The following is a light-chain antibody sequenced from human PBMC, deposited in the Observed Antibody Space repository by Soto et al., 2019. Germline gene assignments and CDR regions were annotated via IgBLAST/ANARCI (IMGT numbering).Light chain of an antibody. CDR3: LQAHSFPRT. V-gene: IGKV1-12*01. J-gene: IGKJ1*01. CDR1: QDVNRW. Sequence: DIQMTQSPSYVSASVGDRVTITCRVSQDVNRWLAWYQHEPGKNPKLLIYAASSLQGGVPSRFSGSGSGTDFTLTITSLQPEDVATYYCLQAHSFPRTFGQGTKVDIK. CDR2: AAS.